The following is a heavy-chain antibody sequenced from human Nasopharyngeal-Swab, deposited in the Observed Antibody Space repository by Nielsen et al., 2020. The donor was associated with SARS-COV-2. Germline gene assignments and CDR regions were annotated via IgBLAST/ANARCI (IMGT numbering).Heavy chain of an antibody. J-gene: IGHJ6*02. CDR2: IYYSGST. V-gene: IGHV4-31*02. D-gene: IGHD2-2*01. CDR3: ARDRVVPAAMWAYYYYYGMDV. Sequence: WIRQPPGKGLGWVGDIYYSGSTYYNPSLKSRVTISVDTSKNQFSLKLSSVTAADTAVYYCARDRVVPAAMWAYYYYYGMDVWGQGTTVTVSS.